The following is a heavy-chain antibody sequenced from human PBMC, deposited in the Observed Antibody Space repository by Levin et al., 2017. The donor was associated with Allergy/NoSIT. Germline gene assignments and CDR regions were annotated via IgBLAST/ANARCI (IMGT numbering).Heavy chain of an antibody. D-gene: IGHD2-15*01. Sequence: GGSLRLSCAASGFTFSSYGMHWVRQAPGKGLEWVAVIWYDGSNKYYADSVKGRFTISRDNSKNTLYLQMNSLRAEDTAVYYCARDPSESSGGSSLDYWGQGTLVTVSS. CDR2: IWYDGSNK. V-gene: IGHV3-33*01. CDR1: GFTFSSYG. CDR3: ARDPSESSGGSSLDY. J-gene: IGHJ4*02.